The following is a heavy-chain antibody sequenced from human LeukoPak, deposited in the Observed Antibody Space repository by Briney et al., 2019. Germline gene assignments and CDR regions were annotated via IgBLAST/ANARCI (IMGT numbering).Heavy chain of an antibody. J-gene: IGHJ5*02. CDR3: ARGLVLWFGELRRQPNWFDP. CDR2: TYYRSKWYN. V-gene: IGHV6-1*01. CDR1: GDSVSSNSAA. D-gene: IGHD3-10*01. Sequence: SQTLSLTCAISGDSVSSNSAAWNWIRQSPSRGLEWLGRTYYRSKWYNDYAVSVKSRITINPDTSKNQFSLQLNSVTPEDTAVYYCARGLVLWFGELRRQPNWFDPWGQGTLVTVSS.